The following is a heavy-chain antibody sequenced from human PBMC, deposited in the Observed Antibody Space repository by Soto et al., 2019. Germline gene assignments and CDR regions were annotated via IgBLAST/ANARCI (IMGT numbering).Heavy chain of an antibody. CDR3: ARVFYTDSGGYPRPIFDS. J-gene: IGHJ4*02. CDR1: GASVTDYS. D-gene: IGHD3-22*01. CDR2: IYRSGST. Sequence: QVQLQGSGPGLVRPSGTLSLTCSVSGASVTDYSWTWIRQPAGRGLEWIGLIYRSGSTTYNPSLESRVTVSLDTSKTQFSLRLTSVTAAETAVYYCARVFYTDSGGYPRPIFDSWSQGTLVTVSS. V-gene: IGHV4-4*07.